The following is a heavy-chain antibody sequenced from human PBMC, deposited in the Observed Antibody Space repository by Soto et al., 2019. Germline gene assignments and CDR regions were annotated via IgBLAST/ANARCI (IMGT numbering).Heavy chain of an antibody. CDR3: ARDGYSSSWYSIDYYYYGMDV. CDR1: GYTFTGYY. CDR2: INPNSGGT. D-gene: IGHD6-13*01. V-gene: IGHV1-2*04. J-gene: IGHJ6*02. Sequence: QVQLVQSGAEVKKPGASVKVSCKASGYTFTGYYMHWVRQAPGQGLEWMGWINPNSGGTNYAQKFQGWVTMTRDTSISTAYMELSRLRSDDTAVYYCARDGYSSSWYSIDYYYYGMDVWGQGTTVTVSS.